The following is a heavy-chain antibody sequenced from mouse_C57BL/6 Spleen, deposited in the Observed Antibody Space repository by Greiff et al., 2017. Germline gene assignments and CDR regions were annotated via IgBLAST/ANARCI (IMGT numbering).Heavy chain of an antibody. J-gene: IGHJ2*01. V-gene: IGHV1-22*01. D-gene: IGHD2-3*01. Sequence: EVQLQESGPELVKPGASVKMSCKASGYTFTDYNMHWVKQSHGKSLEWIGYINPNNGGTSYNQKFKGKATLTENKSSSTAYLELRSLTSEDSAVYYCALCIRWLLLFGYWGQGTTLTASS. CDR1: GYTFTDYN. CDR2: INPNNGGT. CDR3: ALCIRWLLLFGY.